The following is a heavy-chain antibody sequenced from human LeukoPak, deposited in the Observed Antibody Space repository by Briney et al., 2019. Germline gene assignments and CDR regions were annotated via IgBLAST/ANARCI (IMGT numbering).Heavy chain of an antibody. D-gene: IGHD3-3*01. CDR3: ARTSDHDLVDC. Sequence: GGSLRLSCVASGFRFSGFSMNWVRQAPGEGLEWVSYISSTGAIIYYADSVKGRFTISRDNAKKSLYLQMNSLRAEDTAVYYCARTSDHDLVDCWGQGTLVTVSS. J-gene: IGHJ4*02. CDR1: GFRFSGFS. V-gene: IGHV3-48*04. CDR2: ISSTGAII.